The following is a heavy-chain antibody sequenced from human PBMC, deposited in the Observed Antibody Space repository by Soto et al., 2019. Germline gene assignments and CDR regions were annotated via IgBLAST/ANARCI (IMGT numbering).Heavy chain of an antibody. CDR3: ARISTVSSNFDY. CDR1: GFTFSSHA. CDR2: ISANGGSA. V-gene: IGHV3-23*01. D-gene: IGHD6-6*01. J-gene: IGHJ4*02. Sequence: EVQLLESGGGLVQPGGSLRLSCAASGFTFSSHAMGWVRQAPGKGLEWVSAISANGGSAFYGDSVKGRFTISRDNSKTTPYLQMYSLRVEDTAGYYCARISTVSSNFDYWGQGTLVTVAS.